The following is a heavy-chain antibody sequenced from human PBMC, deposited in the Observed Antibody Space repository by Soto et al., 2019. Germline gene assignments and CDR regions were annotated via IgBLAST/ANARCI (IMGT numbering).Heavy chain of an antibody. J-gene: IGHJ6*03. Sequence: EVQLVESGGGLVQPGGSQRLSCAASGFTFSNYWMYWVRQAPGKGLVWVSRINSDGSVSSYADSVKGRLTISRDNVKNTLYLQMDGLRAEDTAVYYCARGDCVGGTCYSLAGSFYYYMDVWGKGTTVTVFS. CDR3: ARGDCVGGTCYSLAGSFYYYMDV. CDR1: GFTFSNYW. CDR2: INSDGSVS. V-gene: IGHV3-74*01. D-gene: IGHD2-15*01.